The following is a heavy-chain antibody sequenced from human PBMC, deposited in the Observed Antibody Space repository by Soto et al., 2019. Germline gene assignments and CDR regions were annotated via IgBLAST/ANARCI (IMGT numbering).Heavy chain of an antibody. D-gene: IGHD6-19*01. Sequence: GGPLGLSFSASGFPFSSYAMSWVRPAPGKGLEWVSAISGSGGSTYYADSVKGRFTISRDNSKNTLYLQMNSLRAEDTAVYYCASHPGQWLDAFDIWGQGTMVTVSS. J-gene: IGHJ3*02. CDR3: ASHPGQWLDAFDI. CDR2: ISGSGGST. CDR1: GFPFSSYA. V-gene: IGHV3-23*01.